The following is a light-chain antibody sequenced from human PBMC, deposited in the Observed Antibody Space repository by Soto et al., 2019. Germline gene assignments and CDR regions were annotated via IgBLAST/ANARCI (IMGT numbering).Light chain of an antibody. CDR2: GVT. V-gene: IGLV2-14*01. J-gene: IGLJ1*01. CDR3: FSHRGGDSHV. Sequence: QSVLTQPASVSGSPGQSITISCTGTSSDVGAYTYVSWYQQYPGNAPKLMIYGVTNRPSGVSNRFPGSKTGNTASLTISGLQAEDEADYYCFSHRGGDSHVFGTGTKVTVL. CDR1: SSDVGAYTY.